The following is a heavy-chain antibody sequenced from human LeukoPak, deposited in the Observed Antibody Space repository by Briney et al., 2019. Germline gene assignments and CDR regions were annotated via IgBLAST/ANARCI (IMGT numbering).Heavy chain of an antibody. CDR2: INPNSGGT. Sequence: ASVKVSCKASGYTFTGYYMHWARQAPGQGLEWMGWINPNSGGTNYAQKFQGWVTMTRDTSISTAYMELSRLRSDDTAVYYCARGTGGDSYYFDYWGQGTLVTVSS. J-gene: IGHJ4*02. V-gene: IGHV1-2*04. CDR3: ARGTGGDSYYFDY. CDR1: GYTFTGYY. D-gene: IGHD4-17*01.